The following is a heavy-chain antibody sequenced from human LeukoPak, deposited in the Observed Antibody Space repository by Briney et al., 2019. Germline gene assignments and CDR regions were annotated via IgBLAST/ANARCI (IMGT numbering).Heavy chain of an antibody. CDR1: GYSFTTYW. CDR2: IYPGDSDT. J-gene: IGHJ3*02. V-gene: IGHV5-51*01. D-gene: IGHD3-9*01. Sequence: GESLKISRKASGYSFTTYWIGWVRQMPGKGLEWMGIIYPGDSDTRYSPSFQGQVTISADKSITTAYLQWSSLKASDTAMYYCAKRGATDWYHLDAFDIWGQGTMVTVSS. CDR3: AKRGATDWYHLDAFDI.